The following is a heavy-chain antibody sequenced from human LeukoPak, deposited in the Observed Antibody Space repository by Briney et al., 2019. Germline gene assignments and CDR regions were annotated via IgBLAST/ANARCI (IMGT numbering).Heavy chain of an antibody. CDR3: TRLERCSGGSCY. D-gene: IGHD2-15*01. J-gene: IGHJ4*02. CDR1: GFTFSGSA. CDR2: IRSKANSYAT. V-gene: IGHV3-73*01. Sequence: GGSLRLSCAASGFTFSGSAMHWVRQASGKGLEWVGRIRSKANSYATAYAATVKGRFTISRDDSKNTAYLQMNCLKTEDTAVYYCTRLERCSGGSCYWGQGTLVTVSS.